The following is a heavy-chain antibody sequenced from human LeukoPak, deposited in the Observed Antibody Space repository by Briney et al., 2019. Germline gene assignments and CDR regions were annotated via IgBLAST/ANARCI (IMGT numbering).Heavy chain of an antibody. CDR1: GGSIRSYY. J-gene: IGHJ6*02. CDR2: INHSGST. V-gene: IGHV4-34*01. Sequence: SETLSLTCTVSGGSIRSYYWSWIRQPPGKGLEWIGEINHSGSTNYNPSLKSRVTISVDTSKNQFSLKLSSVTAADTAVYYCARGARQYYYYGMDVWGQGTTVTVSS. CDR3: ARGARQYYYYGMDV.